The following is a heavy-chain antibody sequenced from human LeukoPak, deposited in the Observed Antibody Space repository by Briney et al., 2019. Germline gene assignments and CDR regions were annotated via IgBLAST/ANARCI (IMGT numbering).Heavy chain of an antibody. V-gene: IGHV3-33*01. J-gene: IGHJ4*02. CDR3: ARTYSSFFSFDY. CDR1: GFTFGSYG. D-gene: IGHD6-6*01. Sequence: GGSLRLSCAASGFTFGSYGMHWVRQAPGKGLEWVAVIWYDGSNKYYADSVKGRFTISRDNSKNTLYLQMNSLRAEDTAVYYCARTYSSFFSFDYWGQGSLVTVSS. CDR2: IWYDGSNK.